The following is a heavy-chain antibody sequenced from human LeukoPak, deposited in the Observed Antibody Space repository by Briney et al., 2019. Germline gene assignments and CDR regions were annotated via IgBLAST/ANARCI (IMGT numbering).Heavy chain of an antibody. J-gene: IGHJ3*01. D-gene: IGHD2-8*02. CDR2: IRYDATTI. CDR3: AKEIYCTATSCQGNDAFDL. V-gene: IGHV3-30*02. CDR1: GLTFSNFG. Sequence: PGGSLRLSCTASGLTFSNFGMHWVRQAPGKGLEWVTFIRYDATTIYYLDSVKGRFTVSRDNSKNAVYLQMNSLKVEDTAVYYCAKEIYCTATSCQGNDAFDLWGQGTVVTVSS.